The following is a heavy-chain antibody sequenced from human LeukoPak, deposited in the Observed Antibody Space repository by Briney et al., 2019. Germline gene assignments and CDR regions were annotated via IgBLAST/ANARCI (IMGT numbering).Heavy chain of an antibody. CDR2: ISYSGST. Sequence: PSETLSLTCTVSGGSISSFYWSWIRQPPGKGLEWIGYISYSGSTNYNPSLKSRVTMSLDTSEDQFSLKLTSVTAADTAVYYCARGEGATGPWGQGTLVTVSS. CDR1: GGSISSFY. CDR3: ARGEGATGP. V-gene: IGHV4-59*01. D-gene: IGHD1-26*01. J-gene: IGHJ4*02.